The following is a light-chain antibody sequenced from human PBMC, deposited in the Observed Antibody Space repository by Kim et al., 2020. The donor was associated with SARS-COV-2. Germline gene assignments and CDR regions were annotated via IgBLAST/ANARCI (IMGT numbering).Light chain of an antibody. V-gene: IGKV1D-13*01. CDR2: DAS. J-gene: IGKJ4*01. CDR3: QQFNKYPLT. Sequence: AIQFTQSPSSLSASVGDRVTITCRASQGISSGLVWYQQKPGKAPKVVIYDASNLASGVPSRFSGSGSGTDFTLTISSLQPEDFAIYYCQQFNKYPLTFGGGTKVDIK. CDR1: QGISSG.